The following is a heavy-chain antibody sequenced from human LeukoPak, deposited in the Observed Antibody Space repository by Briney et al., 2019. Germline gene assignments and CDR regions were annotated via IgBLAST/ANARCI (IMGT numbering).Heavy chain of an antibody. D-gene: IGHD5-18*01. CDR3: ARARFYSYGLYYFDY. J-gene: IGHJ4*02. CDR2: INPNSGDT. CDR1: GYTFTGSY. Sequence: ASVKVSCKASGYTFTGSYMHWVRQAPGQGLEWMGWINPNSGDTKYAQKFQGRVTMTRDTSISTAYMELSRLRSDDTAVYYCARARFYSYGLYYFDYWGQGTLVTVSS. V-gene: IGHV1-2*02.